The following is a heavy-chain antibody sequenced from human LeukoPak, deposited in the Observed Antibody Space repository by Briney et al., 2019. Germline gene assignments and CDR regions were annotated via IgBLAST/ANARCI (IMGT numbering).Heavy chain of an antibody. Sequence: GSLRLSCSASGFTFSSYAMHWVRQAPGKGPEYVSAISSNGGSTYYADSVKGRFTISRDNSKNTLYLQMSSLRAEDTAVYYCVTLYGSGSYHEYYFDYWGQGTLVTVSS. CDR2: ISSNGGST. D-gene: IGHD3-10*01. CDR3: VTLYGSGSYHEYYFDY. V-gene: IGHV3-64D*06. CDR1: GFTFSSYA. J-gene: IGHJ4*02.